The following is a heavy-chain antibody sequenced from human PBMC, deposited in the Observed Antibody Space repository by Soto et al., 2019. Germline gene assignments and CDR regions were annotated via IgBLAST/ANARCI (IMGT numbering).Heavy chain of an antibody. V-gene: IGHV3-15*01. Sequence: GGSLRLSCAASGFTFSNAWMSWVRQAPGKGLEWVGRIKSKTDGGTTDYAAPVKGRFTISRDDSKNTLYLQMNSLKTEDTAVYYCTTHPNPGSGYDPDFDYWGQGTLVTVSS. CDR2: IKSKTDGGTT. D-gene: IGHD5-12*01. J-gene: IGHJ4*02. CDR1: GFTFSNAW. CDR3: TTHPNPGSGYDPDFDY.